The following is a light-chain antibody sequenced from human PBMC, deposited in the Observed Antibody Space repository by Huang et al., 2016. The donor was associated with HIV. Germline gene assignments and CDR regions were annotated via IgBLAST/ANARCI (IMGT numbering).Light chain of an antibody. J-gene: IGKJ4*01. V-gene: IGKV1-12*01. CDR2: AAS. CDR1: QGINTR. Sequence: DIQMTQSPSSVSASVGVRVTITCRASQGINTRLAWYQQKPGMAPKLLIYAASSLQSWVSSRFSGSGSGTDFTLTISSLQPEDFATYYCQQANNFPLTFGGGTKVEIK. CDR3: QQANNFPLT.